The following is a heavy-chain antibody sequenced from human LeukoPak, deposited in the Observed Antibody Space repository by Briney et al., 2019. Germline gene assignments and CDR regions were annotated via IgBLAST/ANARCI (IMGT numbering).Heavy chain of an antibody. J-gene: IGHJ4*02. V-gene: IGHV3-30*18. D-gene: IGHD2-15*01. Sequence: AGGSLRLSCAASGFTFSSYGMHWVRQAPGKWLEWVAVISYDGSNKYYADSVKGRFTISRDNSKNTLYLQMNSLRAEDTAVYYCAKDYCSGGSCYPDYWGQGTLVTVSS. CDR2: ISYDGSNK. CDR3: AKDYCSGGSCYPDY. CDR1: GFTFSSYG.